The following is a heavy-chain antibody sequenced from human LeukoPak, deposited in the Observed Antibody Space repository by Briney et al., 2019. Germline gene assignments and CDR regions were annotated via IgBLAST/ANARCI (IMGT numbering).Heavy chain of an antibody. Sequence: PSETLSLTCTVSGGSISTSLYYWGWIRQPPGKGLEWIGSIYYSGTTYYNLSLRSRVTISIDTSKNQFSLKLRSVTAADTAVYYCARLDYYDSKYYFDYWGQGTLVTVSS. CDR1: GGSISTSLYY. D-gene: IGHD3-22*01. CDR3: ARLDYYDSKYYFDY. V-gene: IGHV4-39*01. J-gene: IGHJ4*02. CDR2: IYYSGTT.